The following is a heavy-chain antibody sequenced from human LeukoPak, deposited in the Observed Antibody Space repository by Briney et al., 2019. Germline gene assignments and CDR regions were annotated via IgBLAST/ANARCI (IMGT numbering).Heavy chain of an antibody. CDR3: ARRRWGTWASFDY. J-gene: IGHJ4*02. Sequence: PSENLSLTCAVYGGSFSGYYWSWIRQPPGKGLEWIGEINHSGSTNYNPSLKSRVTISVDTSKNQFSLKLSSVTAADTAVYYCARRRWGTWASFDYWGQGTLVTVSS. D-gene: IGHD2-8*02. CDR1: GGSFSGYY. V-gene: IGHV4-34*01. CDR2: INHSGST.